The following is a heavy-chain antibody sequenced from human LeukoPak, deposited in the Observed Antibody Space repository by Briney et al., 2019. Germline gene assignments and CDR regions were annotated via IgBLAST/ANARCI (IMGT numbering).Heavy chain of an antibody. D-gene: IGHD6-6*01. V-gene: IGHV4-30-2*01. J-gene: IGHJ4*02. Sequence: PSETLSLTCTVSGGSISSGGYYWSWIRQPPGKGLEWIGYIYHSGSTYYNPSLKSRVTISVDRSKNQFSLKLSSVTAADTAVYYCAREFRKNSIAARPGCFDYWGQGTLVTVSS. CDR1: GGSISSGGYY. CDR3: AREFRKNSIAARPGCFDY. CDR2: IYHSGST.